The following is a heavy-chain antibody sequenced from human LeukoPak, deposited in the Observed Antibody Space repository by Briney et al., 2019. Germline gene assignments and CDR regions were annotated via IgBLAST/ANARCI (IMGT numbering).Heavy chain of an antibody. J-gene: IGHJ4*02. CDR3: AREAYSSGWYTFDY. CDR2: IFYSGRT. CDR1: GGSISSYY. D-gene: IGHD6-19*01. V-gene: IGHV4-59*12. Sequence: PSETLSLTCTVSGGSISSYYWNWIRQPPGKGLEWIGYIFYSGRTNYNPSLKSRVTISVDTSKNWFSLRLTSVTAADTAVYYCAREAYSSGWYTFDYWGQGTLVTVSS.